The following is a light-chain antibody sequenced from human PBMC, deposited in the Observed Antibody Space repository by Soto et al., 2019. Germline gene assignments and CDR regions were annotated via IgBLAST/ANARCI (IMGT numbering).Light chain of an antibody. J-gene: IGKJ3*01. CDR2: DAS. CDR3: QQYDSLPFT. V-gene: IGKV1-33*01. CDR1: QDISNF. Sequence: DIQMTQSPSSLSASVGDSVAITCRASQDISNFLNWYQQTPGKAPKLLTYDASDLETVVPSRFSGTGSGTDFTFTISKVQPEDTATYYCQQYDSLPFTFGPGTKVDIK.